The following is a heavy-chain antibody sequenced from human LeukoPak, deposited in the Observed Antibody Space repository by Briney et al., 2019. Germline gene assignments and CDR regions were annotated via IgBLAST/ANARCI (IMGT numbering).Heavy chain of an antibody. CDR1: GGTFSSYA. CDR3: ARDYDLLTGYKDT. CDR2: IIPILNIA. D-gene: IGHD3-9*01. Sequence: ASVKVSYKASGGTFSSYALSWVRQAPGQGLEWMGRIIPILNIANYAQKFQGRVTITADKSTSTAYMELSSLRSEDTAVYYCARDYDLLTGYKDTWGQGALVTVSS. J-gene: IGHJ5*02. V-gene: IGHV1-69*04.